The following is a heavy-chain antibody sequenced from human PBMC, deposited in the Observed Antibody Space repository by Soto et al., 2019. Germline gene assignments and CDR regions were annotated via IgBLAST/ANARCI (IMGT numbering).Heavy chain of an antibody. V-gene: IGHV3-33*01. CDR1: GFTFSNYG. CDR2: IWFDGSYK. Sequence: QVQLVESGGGVVQPGRSLRRSCAASGFTFSNYGMHWVRQAPGKGLEWVAVIWFDGSYKNYADSVKGRCTITRDSSKNTLYLHMNSLRAEDTAVYYCARTPKSSPYYFDYWGQGTLVTVSS. CDR3: ARTPKSSPYYFDY. J-gene: IGHJ4*02.